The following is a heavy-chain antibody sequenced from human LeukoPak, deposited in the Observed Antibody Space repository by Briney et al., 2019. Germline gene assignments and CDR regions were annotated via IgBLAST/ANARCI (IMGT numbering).Heavy chain of an antibody. J-gene: IGHJ4*02. CDR2: IYYSGST. V-gene: IGHV4-39*07. CDR3: ARGAIQWLAYDY. Sequence: SETLSLTCTVSGGSISSSSYYWGWIRQPPGKGLEWIGSIYYSGSTYYHPSLKSRVTISVDTSKNQFSLKLSSVTAADTAVYYCARGAIQWLAYDYWGQGTLVTVSS. CDR1: GGSISSSSYY. D-gene: IGHD6-19*01.